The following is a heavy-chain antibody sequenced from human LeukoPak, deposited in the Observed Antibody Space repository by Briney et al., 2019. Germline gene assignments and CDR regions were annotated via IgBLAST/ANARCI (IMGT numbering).Heavy chain of an antibody. J-gene: IGHJ5*02. V-gene: IGHV4-59*01. D-gene: IGHD1-26*01. CDR2: TYYSGGT. CDR1: GGSISSYY. CDR3: ARWELLSGWFDP. Sequence: SETLSLTCTVSGGSISSYYWSWIRQPPGKGLEWIGYTYYSGGTNYNPSLKSRVTISVDTSKNQFSLKLSSVTAADTAVYYCARWELLSGWFDPWGQGTLVTVSS.